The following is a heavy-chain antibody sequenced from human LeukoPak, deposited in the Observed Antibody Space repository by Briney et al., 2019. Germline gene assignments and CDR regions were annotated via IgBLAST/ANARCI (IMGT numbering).Heavy chain of an antibody. V-gene: IGHV3-23*01. CDR1: GFTFGSYA. Sequence: GGSLRLSCAASGFTFGSYAMSWVRQAPGKGLEWVSAISLTGGDTYYADSVKGRFTISRDNSKNILYLQLSSLRAEDTAIYYCAKRISYSSSSVYFDYWGQGTLVIVSS. CDR2: ISLTGGDT. CDR3: AKRISYSSSSVYFDY. J-gene: IGHJ4*02. D-gene: IGHD6-6*01.